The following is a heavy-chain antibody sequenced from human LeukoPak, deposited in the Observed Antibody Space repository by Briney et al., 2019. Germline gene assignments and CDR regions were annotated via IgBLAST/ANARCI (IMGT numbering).Heavy chain of an antibody. J-gene: IGHJ4*02. CDR3: AKDTYYYGSGSYQLDY. CDR1: GFTFSGYA. D-gene: IGHD3-10*01. V-gene: IGHV3-23*01. CDR2: ISGSGGST. Sequence: GGFLRLSCAASGFTFSGYAMSWVRQAPGKGLEWVSAISGSGGSTYYADSVKGRFTITRDNSKNTLYLQMNSLRAEDTAVYYCAKDTYYYGSGSYQLDYWGQGTLVTVSS.